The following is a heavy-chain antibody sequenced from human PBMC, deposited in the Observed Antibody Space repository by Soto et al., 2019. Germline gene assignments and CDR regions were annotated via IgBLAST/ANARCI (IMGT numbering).Heavy chain of an antibody. CDR3: TSDTFGLRDT. J-gene: IGHJ5*02. D-gene: IGHD3-16*01. V-gene: IGHV3-74*01. CDR2: INPAGTIT. Sequence: MQMVESGGGSVQPRGSLRLSCAASGFPFSHYWMHWVRQTPGKGLVWVSRINPAGTITNYADSVEGRFTISRDNADSALFLQMNSLSAEDTAIYYCTSDTFGLRDTWGQGTLVTVSS. CDR1: GFPFSHYW.